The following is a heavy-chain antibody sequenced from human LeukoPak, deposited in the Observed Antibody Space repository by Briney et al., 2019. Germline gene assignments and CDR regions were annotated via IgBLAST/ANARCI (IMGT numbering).Heavy chain of an antibody. CDR1: GGSISSYY. CDR2: IYTSGST. Sequence: KASETLSLTCTVSGGSISSYYWSWIRQPAGKGLEWIGRIYTSGSTNYNPSLKSRVTMSVDTSKNQFSLKLSSVTAADTAVYYCARERLDILTDSYYMDVWGKGTTVTISS. J-gene: IGHJ6*03. V-gene: IGHV4-4*07. CDR3: ARERLDILTDSYYMDV. D-gene: IGHD3-9*01.